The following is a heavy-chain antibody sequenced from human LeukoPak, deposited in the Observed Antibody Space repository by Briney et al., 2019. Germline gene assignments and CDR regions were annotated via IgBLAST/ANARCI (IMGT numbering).Heavy chain of an antibody. CDR3: ARGVPTRPPGRILFDY. V-gene: IGHV1-69*05. D-gene: IGHD3-10*01. CDR2: IIPIFGTA. CDR1: GGTFSSYA. Sequence: GASVKVSCKASGGTFSSYAISWVRQAPGQGLEWMGGIIPIFGTANYAQKFQGRVTITTDESTSTAYMELSSLRSEDTAVYYCARGVPTRPPGRILFDYWGQGTLVTVSS. J-gene: IGHJ4*02.